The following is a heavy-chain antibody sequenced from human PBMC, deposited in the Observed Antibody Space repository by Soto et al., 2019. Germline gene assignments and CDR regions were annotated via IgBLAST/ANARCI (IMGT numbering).Heavy chain of an antibody. V-gene: IGHV4-59*01. Sequence: QVQLQESGPGLVKPSETLSLTCTVSGGSISSYYWSWIRQPPGKGLEWIGYIYYSGSTNYNPSLMRGVTISVDTSKNPFSLKLSSVTAADTAVYYCARRWGGNFDYGGQGTLVTVSS. D-gene: IGHD3-16*01. CDR3: ARRWGGNFDY. J-gene: IGHJ4*02. CDR2: IYYSGST. CDR1: GGSISSYY.